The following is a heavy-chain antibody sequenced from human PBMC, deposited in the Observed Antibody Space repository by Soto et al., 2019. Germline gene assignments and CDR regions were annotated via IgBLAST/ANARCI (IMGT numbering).Heavy chain of an antibody. CDR1: GFTFSDIA. CDR3: IWASGRAGTPAA. D-gene: IGHD3-16*01. V-gene: IGHV3-73*02. Sequence: EVQLVEAGGGLVQPGGSLKLSCAASGFTFSDIAMHWVRQASGKGLEWVGRIARKTYNYATTYGASVKGRVTISSDDSKKTVSVERDSRETEGPGGDSCIWASGRAGTPAALGQGTLVTVSS. J-gene: IGHJ5*02. CDR2: IARKTYNYAT.